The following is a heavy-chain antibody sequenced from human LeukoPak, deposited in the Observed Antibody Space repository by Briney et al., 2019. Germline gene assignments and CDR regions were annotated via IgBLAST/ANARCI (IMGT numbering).Heavy chain of an antibody. Sequence: ASVKVSCKASGYTFTGYYMHWVRQAPGQGLEWMGXXXXNSGGTNYAQKFQGRVTMTRDTSISTAYMELSRLRSDDTAVYYCARLPYTMVRGVDDAFDIWGQGTMVTVSS. J-gene: IGHJ3*02. CDR3: ARLPYTMVRGVDDAFDI. V-gene: IGHV1-2*02. CDR2: XXXNSGGT. D-gene: IGHD3-10*01. CDR1: GYTFTGYY.